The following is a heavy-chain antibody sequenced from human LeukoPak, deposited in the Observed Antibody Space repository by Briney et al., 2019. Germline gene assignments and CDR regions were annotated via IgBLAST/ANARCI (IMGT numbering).Heavy chain of an antibody. Sequence: ASVKVSCKASGYTFTGYYMHWVRQAPGQGLEWMGWINPNSGGTNYAQKFQGRVTMTRDTSISTAYMELSRLRSDDTAVYYCARTLGSYCSSTSCYSGPLPFDPWDQGTLVTVSS. J-gene: IGHJ5*02. CDR2: INPNSGGT. CDR3: ARTLGSYCSSTSCYSGPLPFDP. CDR1: GYTFTGYY. V-gene: IGHV1-2*02. D-gene: IGHD2-2*01.